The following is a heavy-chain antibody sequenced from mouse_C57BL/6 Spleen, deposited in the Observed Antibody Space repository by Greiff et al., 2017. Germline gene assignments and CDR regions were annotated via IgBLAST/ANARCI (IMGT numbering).Heavy chain of an antibody. Sequence: QVQLQQPGAELVKPGASVKLSCKASGYTFTSYWLQWVKQRPGQGLEWIGEIAPSDSYTNYNQKLKGKATLTVDPSSSTAYMQLSSLTSEDSAVYYCARTGLRHAMDYWGQGTSVTVSS. CDR3: ARTGLRHAMDY. J-gene: IGHJ4*01. V-gene: IGHV1-50*01. CDR1: GYTFTSYW. CDR2: IAPSDSYT. D-gene: IGHD2-2*01.